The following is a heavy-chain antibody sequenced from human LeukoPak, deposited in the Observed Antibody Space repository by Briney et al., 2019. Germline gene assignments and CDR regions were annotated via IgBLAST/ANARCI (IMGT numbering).Heavy chain of an antibody. CDR3: AKDTSPVVAAVFDY. V-gene: IGHV3-30*18. CDR1: GFTFSNYG. J-gene: IGHJ4*02. Sequence: PGGSLRLSCAASGFTFSNYGMHWVRQAPGKGLEWVAVISYDGNNKYYADSVKGRFTISRDNSENTLYVQMNSLRAEDTAVYYCAKDTSPVVAAVFDYWGQGTLVTVSS. D-gene: IGHD2-15*01. CDR2: ISYDGNNK.